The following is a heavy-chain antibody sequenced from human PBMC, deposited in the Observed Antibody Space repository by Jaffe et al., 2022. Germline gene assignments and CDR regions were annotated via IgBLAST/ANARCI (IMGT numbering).Heavy chain of an antibody. CDR1: GFTFSSYS. V-gene: IGHV3-64*01. CDR2: IRDNGVTT. Sequence: EVQLVESGGGLVQPGGSLRLSCAASGFTFSSYSMHWVRQAPGKGLEYVSSIRDNGVTTYYENSVKGRFTISRDNSKNTLYLQMGSLRAEDMAVYYCARQYCSSASCSSGAFDIWGQGTMVTVSS. J-gene: IGHJ3*02. CDR3: ARQYCSSASCSSGAFDI. D-gene: IGHD2-2*01.